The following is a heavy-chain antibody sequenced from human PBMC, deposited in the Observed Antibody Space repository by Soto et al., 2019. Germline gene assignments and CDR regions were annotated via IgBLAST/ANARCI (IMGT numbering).Heavy chain of an antibody. CDR2: IYYSGST. Sequence: SETLSLTCTVSGCSISSSSYYWGWIRQPPGKGLEWIGSIYYSGSTYYNPSLKSRVTISVDTSKNQFSLKLSSVTAADTAFYYCARHEVAARYYYYYGMDVWGQGTTVTVSS. D-gene: IGHD6-6*01. CDR1: GCSISSSSYY. CDR3: ARHEVAARYYYYYGMDV. J-gene: IGHJ6*02. V-gene: IGHV4-39*01.